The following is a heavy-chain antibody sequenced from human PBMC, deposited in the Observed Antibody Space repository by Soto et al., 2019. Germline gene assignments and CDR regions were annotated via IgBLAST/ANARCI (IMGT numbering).Heavy chain of an antibody. J-gene: IGHJ5*02. CDR1: GGSFSGYY. CDR3: ARDPSRGYSYGNNWFDP. CDR2: INHSGST. Sequence: PSETLSLTCAVYGGSFSGYYWSWIRQPPGKGLEWIGEINHSGSTNYNPSLKGRVTISVDTSKNQFSLKLSSVTAADTAVYYCARDPSRGYSYGNNWFDPWGQGTLVTVSS. D-gene: IGHD5-18*01. V-gene: IGHV4-34*01.